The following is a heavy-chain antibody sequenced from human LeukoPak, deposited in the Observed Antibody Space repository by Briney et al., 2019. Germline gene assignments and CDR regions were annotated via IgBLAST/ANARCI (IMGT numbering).Heavy chain of an antibody. CDR2: ISSSGSTI. D-gene: IGHD5-24*01. V-gene: IGHV3-48*03. Sequence: GESLRLSCAASGFTFSSYEMNWARQAPGKGLEWVSYISSSGSTIYYADSVKGRFTISRDNAKNSLYLQMNSLRAEDTAVYYCARDSRDGYGTIFDYWGQGTLVTVSS. CDR1: GFTFSSYE. CDR3: ARDSRDGYGTIFDY. J-gene: IGHJ4*02.